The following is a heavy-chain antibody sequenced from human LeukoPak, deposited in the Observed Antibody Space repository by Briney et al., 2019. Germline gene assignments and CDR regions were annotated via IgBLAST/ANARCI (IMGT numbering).Heavy chain of an antibody. Sequence: ASVKVSCKASGYTFTSYDINWVRQATGQGLEWMGWMNPNSGNTGYAQKFQGRVTMTRNTSISTAYMELSSLRSEDTAVYYCARGLAPVAGPAEDYWGQGTLVTVSS. J-gene: IGHJ4*02. CDR3: ARGLAPVAGPAEDY. V-gene: IGHV1-8*01. CDR1: GYTFTSYD. D-gene: IGHD6-19*01. CDR2: MNPNSGNT.